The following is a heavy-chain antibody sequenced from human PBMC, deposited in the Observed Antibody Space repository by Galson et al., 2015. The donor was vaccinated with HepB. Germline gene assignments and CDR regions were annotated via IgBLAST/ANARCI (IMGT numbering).Heavy chain of an antibody. V-gene: IGHV1-69*13. CDR2: IIPIFGTA. CDR1: GGTFSSYA. D-gene: IGHD1-26*01. CDR3: ADYSGSSYGDAFDI. Sequence: SVKVSCKASGGTFSSYAISWVRQAPGQGLEWMGGIIPIFGTANYAQKFQGRVTITADESTSTAYMELSSLRSEDTAVYYCADYSGSSYGDAFDIWGQGTMVTVSS. J-gene: IGHJ3*02.